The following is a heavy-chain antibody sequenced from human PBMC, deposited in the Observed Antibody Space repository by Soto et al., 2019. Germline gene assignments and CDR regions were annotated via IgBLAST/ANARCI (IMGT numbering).Heavy chain of an antibody. Sequence: SGGSLRLSCAASGFTFSSYGMHWVRQAPGKGLEWVAVIWYDGSNKYYADSVKGRFTISRDNSKNTLYLQMNSLRAEDTAVYYCARYVDTAMEYYFDYWGQGTLVTVSS. CDR3: ARYVDTAMEYYFDY. J-gene: IGHJ4*02. CDR1: GFTFSSYG. D-gene: IGHD5-18*01. CDR2: IWYDGSNK. V-gene: IGHV3-33*01.